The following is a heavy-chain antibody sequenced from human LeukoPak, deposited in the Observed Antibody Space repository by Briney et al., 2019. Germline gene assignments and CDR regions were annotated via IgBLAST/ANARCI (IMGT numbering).Heavy chain of an antibody. D-gene: IGHD6-19*01. V-gene: IGHV1-69*13. CDR3: ARTGYSSDFDY. J-gene: IGHJ4*02. CDR2: IIPIFGTA. CDR1: GGTFSSYA. Sequence: GASVKVSCKASGGTFSSYAISWVRQAPGQGLEWMGGIIPIFGTANYAQKFQGRVTITADESTSTAYMELRSLRSDDTAVYYCARTGYSSDFDYWGQGTLVTVSS.